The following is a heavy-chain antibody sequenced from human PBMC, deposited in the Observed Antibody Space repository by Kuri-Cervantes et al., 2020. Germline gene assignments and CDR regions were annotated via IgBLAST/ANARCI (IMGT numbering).Heavy chain of an antibody. CDR2: IYPGDSDS. J-gene: IGHJ6*02. CDR1: GYSFSTYW. CDR3: ARHKGLDV. V-gene: IGHV5-51*01. Sequence: KVSCKDSGYSFSTYWIAWVRQMPGKGLELIGIIYPGDSDSRYSPSFQGQVTISADKSISTAYLQWSSLKASDTAIYYCARHKGLDVWGQGTTVTVSS.